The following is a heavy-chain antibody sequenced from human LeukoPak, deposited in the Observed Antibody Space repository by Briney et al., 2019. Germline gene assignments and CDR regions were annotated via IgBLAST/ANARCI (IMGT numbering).Heavy chain of an antibody. CDR2: IHPRDSDT. J-gene: IGHJ4*02. V-gene: IGHV5-51*01. Sequence: GESLKISCKGSGYSFTNYWIGWVRQMPGKGLEWMGIIHPRDSDTRYSPSFQGQVTISADKSISTAYLQWSSLKASDTAMYYCAGRYCSGSSCYLFDYWGQGTLATVSS. D-gene: IGHD2-15*01. CDR3: AGRYCSGSSCYLFDY. CDR1: GYSFTNYW.